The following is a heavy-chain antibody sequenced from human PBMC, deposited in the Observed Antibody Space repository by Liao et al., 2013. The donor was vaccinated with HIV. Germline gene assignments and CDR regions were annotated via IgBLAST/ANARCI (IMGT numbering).Heavy chain of an antibody. CDR2: IYTSGST. J-gene: IGHJ3*02. D-gene: IGHD1-26*01. CDR3: AREPDWGLWDDVFDI. CDR1: GGSISSGSYY. V-gene: IGHV4-61*02. Sequence: QVQLQESGPGLVKPSQTLSLTCTVSGGSISSGSYYWSWIRQPAGKGLEWIGRIYTSGSTNYNPSLKSRVTISVDTSNNQVSLKLSSVTAADTAVYYCAREPDWGLWDDVFDIWGQGIMVTVSS.